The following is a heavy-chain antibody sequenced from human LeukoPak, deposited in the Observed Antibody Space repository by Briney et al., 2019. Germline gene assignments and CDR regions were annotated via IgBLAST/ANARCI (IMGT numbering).Heavy chain of an antibody. CDR1: GYTFTGYY. D-gene: IGHD3-10*01. J-gene: IGHJ5*02. CDR3: ARDGSGTYWAYYNWFDP. CDR2: INPNSGGT. V-gene: IGHV1-2*02. Sequence: ASVKVSCKASGYTFTGYYMHWVRQAPGQGLEWMGGINPNSGGTKYAQKFQGRITMTRDTSISTAYMELSNLRPEDTAAYYCARDGSGTYWAYYNWFDPWGQGTLVTVSS.